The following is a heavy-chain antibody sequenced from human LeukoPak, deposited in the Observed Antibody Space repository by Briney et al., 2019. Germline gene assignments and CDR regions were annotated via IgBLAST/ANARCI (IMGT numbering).Heavy chain of an antibody. CDR2: INRDGSTT. CDR3: ARGDSGSYWEGYYFDY. CDR1: GFTFSNYW. V-gene: IGHV3-74*01. Sequence: GGSLRLSCAASGFTFSNYWVHWVRQAPGKGLVWVSRINRDGSTTNYADSVKGRFTVSRDNAKNTLNLQMNSLRAEDTAVYYCARGDSGSYWEGYYFDYWGQGTLVTVSS. D-gene: IGHD1-26*01. J-gene: IGHJ4*02.